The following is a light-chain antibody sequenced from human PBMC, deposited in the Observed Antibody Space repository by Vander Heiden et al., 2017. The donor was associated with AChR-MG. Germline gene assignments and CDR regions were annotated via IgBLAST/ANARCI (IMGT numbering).Light chain of an antibody. CDR2: SNN. Sequence: QSVLTQPPSASGTPGQRVTTPRSGSSSNIGSNTVNWYQRLPGTAPKLLIYSNNQRPSGVPDRFSGSKSGTSASLAISGLQSEDEADYYCAAWDDSLNGPVFGGGTKLTVL. J-gene: IGLJ2*01. CDR3: AAWDDSLNGPV. CDR1: SSNIGSNT. V-gene: IGLV1-44*01.